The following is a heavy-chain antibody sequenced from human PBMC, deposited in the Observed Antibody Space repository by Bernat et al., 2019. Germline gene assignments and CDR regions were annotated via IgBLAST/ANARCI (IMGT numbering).Heavy chain of an antibody. CDR3: AKVGYCSGGSCYHAFDI. CDR1: GFTFDDYA. Sequence: EVQLVESGGGVVQPGGSLRLSCAASGFTFDDYAMHWVRHAPGKGLEWVSLISGDGGSTYYADSVKGRFTISRDNSKNSLYLQMNSLRTEDTALYYCAKVGYCSGGSCYHAFDIWGQGTMVTVSS. CDR2: ISGDGGST. D-gene: IGHD2-15*01. V-gene: IGHV3-43*02. J-gene: IGHJ3*02.